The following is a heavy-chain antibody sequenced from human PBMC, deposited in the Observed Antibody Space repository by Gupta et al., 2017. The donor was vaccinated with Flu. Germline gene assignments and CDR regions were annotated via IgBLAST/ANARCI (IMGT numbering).Heavy chain of an antibody. V-gene: IGHV3-33*01. CDR3: GRDLAVGNLEY. CDR2: IQYDGSKQ. Sequence: QVQLVESGGGVVQPGTSLRLSCDAYGFTFSNYGMHWVRQAPGKGLEWVAGIQYDGSKQYYADPVRGRFTISKDKSRNTLYMQMNSLRVEDTAVYYCGRDLAVGNLEYWGQGTLVTVSS. D-gene: IGHD6-19*01. J-gene: IGHJ4*02. CDR1: GFTFSNYG.